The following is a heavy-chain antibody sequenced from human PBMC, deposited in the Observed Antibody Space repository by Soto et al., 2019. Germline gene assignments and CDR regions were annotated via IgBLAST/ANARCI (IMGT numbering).Heavy chain of an antibody. CDR2: IIPILGTA. D-gene: IGHD4-4*01. V-gene: IGHV1-69*01. CDR1: GGTFSSYA. Sequence: QVQLVQAGAEVKKPGSSVKVSCKSAGGTFSSYAITWVRQAPGQGLEWMGFIIPILGTANYAQKFQGRVTITAYESLTTAYMELSSLRSEDTAVYYCSREFPSYSSDAWGQGTLVKVSS. J-gene: IGHJ5*02. CDR3: SREFPSYSSDA.